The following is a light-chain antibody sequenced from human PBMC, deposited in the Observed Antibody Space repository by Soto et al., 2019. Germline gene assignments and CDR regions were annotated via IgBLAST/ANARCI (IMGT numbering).Light chain of an antibody. V-gene: IGLV1-44*01. CDR2: NNN. J-gene: IGLJ3*02. CDR3: AAWDDSLNARAV. Sequence: QSVLTQPPSASGTPGQRVTISCSGSRSNIGNNAVSWYQQLPGTAPKLLIYNNNQRPSGVPDRFSGSKSGTSASLAISGLQSEDEADYYCAAWDDSLNARAVFGGGTKLTVL. CDR1: RSNIGNNA.